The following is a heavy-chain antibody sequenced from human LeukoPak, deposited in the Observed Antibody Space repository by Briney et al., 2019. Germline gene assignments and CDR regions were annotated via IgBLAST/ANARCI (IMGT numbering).Heavy chain of an antibody. Sequence: GGSLRLSCAASGFTVSSNYMSWVRQAPGKGLEWVSVIYSGGSTYYADSVMGRFTISRDNSKNTLYLQMNSLRAEDTAVYYCARCVSRVYYGMDVWGQGTTVTVSS. CDR1: GFTVSSNY. J-gene: IGHJ6*02. CDR2: IYSGGST. V-gene: IGHV3-66*01. CDR3: ARCVSRVYYGMDV. D-gene: IGHD2/OR15-2a*01.